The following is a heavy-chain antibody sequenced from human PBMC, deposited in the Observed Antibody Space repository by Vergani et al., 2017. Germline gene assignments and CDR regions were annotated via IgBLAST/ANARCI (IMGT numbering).Heavy chain of an antibody. Sequence: QVQLVQSGAEVKKPGASVKVSCKASGYTFTSYAMHWVRQAPGQRLEWMGWINAGNGNTKYSQKFQGRVTITRDTSASTAYMELSSLRSEDTAVYYCARDPLLEWPTPLHWGQGTLVTVSS. J-gene: IGHJ4*02. D-gene: IGHD3-3*01. V-gene: IGHV1-3*01. CDR3: ARDPLLEWPTPLH. CDR2: INAGNGNT. CDR1: GYTFTSYA.